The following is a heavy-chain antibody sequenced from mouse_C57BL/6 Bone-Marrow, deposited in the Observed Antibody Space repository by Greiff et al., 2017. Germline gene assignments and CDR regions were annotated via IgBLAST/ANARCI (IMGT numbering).Heavy chain of an antibody. V-gene: IGHV1-63*01. Sequence: VPGVEPGAELVRPGTSVKMSCKASGYTFTHYWIGWAKQRPGHGLEWIGDIYPGGGYTNYNEKFKGKATLTADKSSSTAYMQFSSLTSDDSAIYYCARRNDSYWYFDVWGTGTTVTVSS. CDR2: IYPGGGYT. CDR3: ARRNDSYWYFDV. D-gene: IGHD2-14*01. J-gene: IGHJ1*03. CDR1: GYTFTHYW.